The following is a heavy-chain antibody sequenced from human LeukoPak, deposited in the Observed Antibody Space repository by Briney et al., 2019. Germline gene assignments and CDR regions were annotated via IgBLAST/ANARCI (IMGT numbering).Heavy chain of an antibody. V-gene: IGHV4-4*09. CDR2: IYTSGST. J-gene: IGHJ5*02. D-gene: IGHD2-21*01. CDR1: GGSISGYY. CDR3: ATTTTIASWFDP. Sequence: SGTLSLTCSVSGGSISGYYRSWVRQPPGKGLEWIGYIYTSGSTNYNPSLKSRVTISVDTSKNQFSLKLSSVTAADTAVYYCATTTTIASWFDPWGQGTLVTVSS.